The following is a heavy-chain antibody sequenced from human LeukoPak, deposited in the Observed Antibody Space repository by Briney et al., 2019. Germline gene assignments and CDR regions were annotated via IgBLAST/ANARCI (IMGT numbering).Heavy chain of an antibody. J-gene: IGHJ6*03. Sequence: SVKVSCKASGGTFSSYPFTWVRQAPGQGLEWMGRIIPILGIANYAQKFQGRVTITADKSTSTAYMELSSLRSEDTAVYYCAKDHTVTSNYQSYYYYYYYMDVWGKGTTVTVSS. CDR1: GGTFSSYP. CDR3: AKDHTVTSNYQSYYYYYYYMDV. V-gene: IGHV1-69*04. CDR2: IIPILGIA. D-gene: IGHD4-11*01.